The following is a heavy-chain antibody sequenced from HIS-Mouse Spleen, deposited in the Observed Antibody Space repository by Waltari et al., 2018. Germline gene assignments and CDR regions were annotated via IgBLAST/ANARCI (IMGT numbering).Heavy chain of an antibody. J-gene: IGHJ4*02. CDR1: GGSISSSSYY. CDR3: ARGKLGSRGQFDY. Sequence: QLQLQESGPGLVKPSETLSLTCTVSGGSISSSSYYWGWIRQPPGKGLEWIGSIYYSGSTYYNPSLKSRVTISVDTSKNQFSLKLSSVTAADTAVYYCARGKLGSRGQFDYWGQGTLVTVSS. CDR2: IYYSGST. V-gene: IGHV4-39*01. D-gene: IGHD7-27*01.